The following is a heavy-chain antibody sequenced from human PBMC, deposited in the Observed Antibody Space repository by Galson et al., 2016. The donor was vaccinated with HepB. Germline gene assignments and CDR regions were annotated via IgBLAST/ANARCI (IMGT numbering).Heavy chain of an antibody. CDR2: IFPRDFET. Sequence: QSGAEVKKPGESLKISCKGSGYIFNSYWIGWVRQMPGKGLEWMGIIFPRDFETRYSPSFQGRVTISVDMSLSTAYLQWNSLKASDTAIYYCARQGDDYGLAYWGQGALVTVSS. CDR1: GYIFNSYW. CDR3: ARQGDDYGLAY. J-gene: IGHJ4*02. V-gene: IGHV5-51*01. D-gene: IGHD4-17*01.